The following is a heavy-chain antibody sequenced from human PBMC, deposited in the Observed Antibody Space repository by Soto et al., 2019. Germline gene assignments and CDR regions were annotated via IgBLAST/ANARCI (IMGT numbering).Heavy chain of an antibody. CDR3: GREVLTGSTGIDS. Sequence: PGGSLRLSCAGSGFSFTTHSMNWVRQPPGKGLEWVSSIHFSGNGIFYAGSVRGRFTISRDTAENSLFLQMNNLRAEDTAVYYCGREVLTGSTGIDSWGQGTLVTVSS. V-gene: IGHV3-21*01. D-gene: IGHD3-9*01. CDR2: IHFSGNGI. CDR1: GFSFTTHS. J-gene: IGHJ4*02.